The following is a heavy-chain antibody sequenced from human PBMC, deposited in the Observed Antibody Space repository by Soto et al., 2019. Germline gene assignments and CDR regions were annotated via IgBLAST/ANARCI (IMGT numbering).Heavy chain of an antibody. CDR2: IYHSGST. CDR1: SGSISSSNW. D-gene: IGHD2-15*01. CDR3: ARVPGYCSGGSCYSAEYYYYYMDV. J-gene: IGHJ6*03. Sequence: QVQLQESGPGLVKPSGTLSLTCAVSSGSISSSNWWSWVRQPPGKGLEWIGEIYHSGSTNYNPSHKSRVTISVDKSKNQFSPKLSSVTAADTAVYYCARVPGYCSGGSCYSAEYYYYYMDVWGKGTTVTVSS. V-gene: IGHV4-4*02.